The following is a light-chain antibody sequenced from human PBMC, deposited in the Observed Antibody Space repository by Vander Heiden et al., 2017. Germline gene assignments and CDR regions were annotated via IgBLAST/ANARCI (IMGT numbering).Light chain of an antibody. J-gene: IGKJ1*01. V-gene: IGKV3-20*01. CDR2: DTS. CDR1: QSFTNTF. Sequence: PGTLPLSQGDRAPPPCRASQSFTNTFFAWYQQKPGQAPRLLIYDTSTRASGIPDRFSGSGSGTDFTLTISRLEPEDFAVYYCQQYGSSPRTFGQGTKVEIK. CDR3: QQYGSSPRT.